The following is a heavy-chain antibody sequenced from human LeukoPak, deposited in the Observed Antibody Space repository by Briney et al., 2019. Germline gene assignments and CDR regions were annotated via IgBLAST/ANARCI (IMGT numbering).Heavy chain of an antibody. V-gene: IGHV3-53*01. Sequence: PGGSLRLSCAASGFTVSSSYMSWVRQASGKGLEWVSVIYSGGSTYYADSVKGRFTISRDNSKNTLYLQMNSLRAEDTAVYYCARAIPFDPWGQGTLVTVSS. CDR1: GFTVSSSY. CDR3: ARAIPFDP. D-gene: IGHD2-21*01. J-gene: IGHJ5*02. CDR2: IYSGGST.